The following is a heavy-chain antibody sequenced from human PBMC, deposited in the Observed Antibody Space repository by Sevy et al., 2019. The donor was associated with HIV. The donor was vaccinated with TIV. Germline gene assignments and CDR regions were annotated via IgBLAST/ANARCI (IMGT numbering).Heavy chain of an antibody. CDR1: GFTFSSYA. J-gene: IGHJ3*02. CDR3: AIDGLGLPYDRVGYDAFDI. D-gene: IGHD2-21*01. CDR2: ISYDGSNK. V-gene: IGHV3-30*04. Sequence: GGSLRLSCAASGFTFSSYAMHWVRQAPGKGLEWVAVISYDGSNKYYADSVKGRFTISRDNSKNTLYLQMNSLRAEDTAVYYCAIDGLGLPYDRVGYDAFDIWGQGTMVTVSS.